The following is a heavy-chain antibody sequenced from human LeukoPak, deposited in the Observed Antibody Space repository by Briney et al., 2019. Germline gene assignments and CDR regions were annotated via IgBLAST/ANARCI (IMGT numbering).Heavy chain of an antibody. CDR2: VNLQGST. CDR3: AREGGPDRPLDY. V-gene: IGHV4-4*02. CDR1: GGSITSTNN. Sequence: SSGTLSLTCGVSGGSITSTNNWTWVRQPPGKGLEWIGEVNLQGSTNYNPSLMGRVAISVDMSENHISLQLTSVTAADTAVYYCAREGGPDRPLDYSGQGSPVSVSS. J-gene: IGHJ4*02.